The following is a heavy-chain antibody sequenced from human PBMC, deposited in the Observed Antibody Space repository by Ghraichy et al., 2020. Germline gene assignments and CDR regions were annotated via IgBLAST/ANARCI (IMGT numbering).Heavy chain of an antibody. CDR3: ARGNGSPRYYGMDV. J-gene: IGHJ6*02. CDR1: GFRFSNHW. Sequence: GGSLRLSCAATGFRFSNHWMTWVRQAPGKGLEWVANIDQDGGETNYVDSLKGRCTISRDNARNLLFLQMHNLRGDDTGLYYYARGNGSPRYYGMDVWGQGTTVTVSS. D-gene: IGHD1-26*01. CDR2: IDQDGGET. V-gene: IGHV3-7*01.